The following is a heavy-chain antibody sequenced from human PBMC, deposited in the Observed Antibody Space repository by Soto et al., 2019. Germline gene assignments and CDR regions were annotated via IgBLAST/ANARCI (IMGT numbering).Heavy chain of an antibody. Sequence: QVQLVESGGGVVQPGRSLRFSCAASGFTFSSYAMHWVRQAPGKGLEWVAVISYDGSNKYYADSVKGRFTISRDNSKNTLYLQMNSLRAEDTAVYYCAREDYYYYYYGMDVWGQGTTVTVSS. CDR2: ISYDGSNK. J-gene: IGHJ6*02. V-gene: IGHV3-30-3*01. CDR3: AREDYYYYYYGMDV. CDR1: GFTFSSYA.